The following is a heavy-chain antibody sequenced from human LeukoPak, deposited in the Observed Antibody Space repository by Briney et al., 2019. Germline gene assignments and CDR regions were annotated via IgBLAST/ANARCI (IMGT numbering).Heavy chain of an antibody. J-gene: IGHJ4*02. CDR2: INHSGST. Sequence: SETLSLTCAVYGGSFSGYCWSWIRQPPGKGLEWIGEINHSGSTNYNPSLKSRVTISVDTSKNQFSLKLSSVTAADTAVYYCARVLGYDILTGYYQAPYYFDYWGQGTLVTVSS. V-gene: IGHV4-34*01. CDR1: GGSFSGYC. CDR3: ARVLGYDILTGYYQAPYYFDY. D-gene: IGHD3-9*01.